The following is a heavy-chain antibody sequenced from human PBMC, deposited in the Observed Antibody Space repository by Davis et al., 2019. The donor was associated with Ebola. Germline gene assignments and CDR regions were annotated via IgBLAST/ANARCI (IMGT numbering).Heavy chain of an antibody. CDR2: INHSGIT. CDR1: GGSYSSYY. Sequence: SETLSLTCAVYGGSYSSYYWSWIRQPPGKGLEWIGEINHSGITNYNPSLKSRVTMSTDLSKKQFSLKLNSVTATDTAVYYCARLYGSGSYHLPAYYFDYWGQGTVVTVSS. D-gene: IGHD3-10*01. J-gene: IGHJ4*02. V-gene: IGHV4-34*01. CDR3: ARLYGSGSYHLPAYYFDY.